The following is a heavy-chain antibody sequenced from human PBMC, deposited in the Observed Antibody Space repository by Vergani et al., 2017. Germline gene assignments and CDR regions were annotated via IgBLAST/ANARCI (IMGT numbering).Heavy chain of an antibody. V-gene: IGHV3-21*01. CDR1: GFTFSSYS. CDR3: ARGAPGSSSWVLFPD. J-gene: IGHJ4*02. D-gene: IGHD6-13*01. Sequence: EVQLVESGGGLAKPGGSLRLSCAASGFTFSSYSMNWVRQTPGKGLEWVSSISSSSGYLYYADSVKGRFTISRDNAKNSLYLQMNSLRAEDTAVYYCARGAPGSSSWVLFPDWGQGTMVTVSS. CDR2: ISSSSGYL.